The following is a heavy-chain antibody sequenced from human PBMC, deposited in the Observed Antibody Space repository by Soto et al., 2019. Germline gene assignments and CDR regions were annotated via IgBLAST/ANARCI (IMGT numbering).Heavy chain of an antibody. D-gene: IGHD1-1*01. J-gene: IGHJ5*01. CDR1: GGTFGTDV. CDR2: IIPVFGTA. Sequence: QVQLVQSGAEVKKPGSSVKVSCKVSGGTFGTDVITWVRQAPGQGLEWVGGIIPVFGTATSAERFQGRVSFTADKPTNTAYLELSILRSEDTALYYCAIGPGIGTWFDSWGQGALVTVSS. V-gene: IGHV1-69*06. CDR3: AIGPGIGTWFDS.